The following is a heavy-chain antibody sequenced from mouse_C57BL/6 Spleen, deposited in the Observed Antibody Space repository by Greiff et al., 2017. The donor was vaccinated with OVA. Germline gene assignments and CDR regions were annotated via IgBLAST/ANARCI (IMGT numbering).Heavy chain of an antibody. CDR3: AIGHITTVHYFDY. CDR1: GYSFTDYN. CDR2: INPNYGTT. D-gene: IGHD1-1*01. V-gene: IGHV1-39*01. J-gene: IGHJ2*01. Sequence: VQLKESGPELVKPGASVKISCKASGYSFTDYNMNWVKQSNGKSLEWIGVINPNYGTTSYNQKFKGKATLTVDQSSSTAYMQLNSLTSEDSAVYYCAIGHITTVHYFDYWGQGTTLTVSS.